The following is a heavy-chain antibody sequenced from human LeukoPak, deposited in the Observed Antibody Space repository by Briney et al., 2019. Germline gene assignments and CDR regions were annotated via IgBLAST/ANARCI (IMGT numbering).Heavy chain of an antibody. CDR3: ARDHSGSYQRAFDI. Sequence: GGSLRLSCAVSAFTVSSNYVSWVRQAPGKGLEWVSVIYGGGSTNYADSVKGRFTISRDNSRNTLYLQMNSLRAEDTAVYYCARDHSGSYQRAFDIWGQGTMVTVSS. D-gene: IGHD1-26*01. V-gene: IGHV3-66*02. J-gene: IGHJ3*02. CDR2: IYGGGST. CDR1: AFTVSSNY.